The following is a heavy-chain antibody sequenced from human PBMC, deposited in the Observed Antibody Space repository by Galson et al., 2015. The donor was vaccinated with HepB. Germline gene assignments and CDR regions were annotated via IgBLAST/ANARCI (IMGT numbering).Heavy chain of an antibody. J-gene: IGHJ4*02. CDR3: ARDAYDTSGHFSYCLDF. Sequence: LRLSCAGSGFNLITYGMHWVRQAPGQVLEWVAVISFDGSNTYYADSVKGRFTISRDNSKNTLFLQMNSLRAEDSAVYYCARDAYDTSGHFSYCLDFWGRGTLVTVSS. CDR1: GFNLITYG. CDR2: ISFDGSNT. D-gene: IGHD3-22*01. V-gene: IGHV3-30-3*01.